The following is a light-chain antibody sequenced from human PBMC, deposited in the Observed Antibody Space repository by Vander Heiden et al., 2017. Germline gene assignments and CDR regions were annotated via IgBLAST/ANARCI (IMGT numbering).Light chain of an antibody. V-gene: IGLV2-18*02. Sequence: QSALTQPPSVSGPPGQSVTISCTGTSSDVGSYIRVAWYQQPPGTAPKLLIYEVSNRPSGVPDRFSGSKSGNTASLTISGLQAVDEADYYCSSFTGSSTPIVFGTGTRVTVL. CDR2: EVS. J-gene: IGLJ1*01. CDR3: SSFTGSSTPIV. CDR1: SSDVGSYIR.